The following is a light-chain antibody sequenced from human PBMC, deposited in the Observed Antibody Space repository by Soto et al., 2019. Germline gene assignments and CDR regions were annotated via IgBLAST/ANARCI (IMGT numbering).Light chain of an antibody. J-gene: IGKJ5*01. CDR3: EQTHTPPDT. Sequence: IQLTQSPSSLSASVGDRVTITCRASQGISTSLAWFQQKPGKAPKFLIYGASTLQSGVPSRFSGSGSGTDFTLTITSLQPEDFGTYYCEQTHTPPDTFGQGTRLEIK. V-gene: IGKV1-39*01. CDR1: QGISTS. CDR2: GAS.